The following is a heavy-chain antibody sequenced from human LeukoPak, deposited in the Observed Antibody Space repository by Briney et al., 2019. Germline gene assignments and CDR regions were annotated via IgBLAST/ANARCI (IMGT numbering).Heavy chain of an antibody. CDR1: GGSISSGSYY. V-gene: IGHV4-61*02. CDR2: IYTSGST. CDR3: ANAPSLYYYYYYMDV. J-gene: IGHJ6*03. Sequence: SQTLSLTCTVSGGSISSGSYYWSWIRQPAGKGLEWIGRIYTSGSTNYNPSLKSRVTISVDTSKNQFSLKLSSVTAADTAVYYCANAPSLYYYYYYMDVWGKGTTVTVSS.